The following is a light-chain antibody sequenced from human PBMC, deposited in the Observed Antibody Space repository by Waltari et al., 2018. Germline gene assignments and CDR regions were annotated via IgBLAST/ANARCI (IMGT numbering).Light chain of an antibody. Sequence: DIQMTQSPSTLSASVGDRVTITCRASQSISSWLGWYQQKPGKAPKLLIHKAASLESGVPARSSGSGSGTEFTLTISSLQPHDFATYYCQQYHSYPTFGQGTKLEIK. J-gene: IGKJ2*01. CDR1: QSISSW. CDR3: QQYHSYPT. CDR2: KAA. V-gene: IGKV1-5*03.